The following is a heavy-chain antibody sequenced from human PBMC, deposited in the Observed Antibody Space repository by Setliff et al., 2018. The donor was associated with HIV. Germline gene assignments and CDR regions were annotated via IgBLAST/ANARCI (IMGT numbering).Heavy chain of an antibody. D-gene: IGHD2-21*01. CDR1: GGSISSDY. V-gene: IGHV4-59*08. CDR3: ARHNSHGILGGAGGDFDI. Sequence: SETLSLTCTVSGGSISSDYWSWIRQPPGKRLEWLGSIYDSGSASYNPSLSSRLTISVDTSKNQFSLNLSSVTAADTALYYCARHNSHGILGGAGGDFDIWGQGTMVTVSS. J-gene: IGHJ3*02. CDR2: IYDSGSA.